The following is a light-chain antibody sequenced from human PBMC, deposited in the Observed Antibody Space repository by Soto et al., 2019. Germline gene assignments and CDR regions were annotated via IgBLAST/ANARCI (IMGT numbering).Light chain of an antibody. Sequence: QSVLTQPASVSGSPGQSITISCTGTSSDVGGYDYVSWYQHHPGKAPKLMIYEVSNRPSGVSNRFSASKSGNTASLTISALQTEDEADYYCSSYSSINTRLYVFGTGTKAPS. CDR3: SSYSSINTRLYV. V-gene: IGLV2-14*01. J-gene: IGLJ1*01. CDR1: SSDVGGYDY. CDR2: EVS.